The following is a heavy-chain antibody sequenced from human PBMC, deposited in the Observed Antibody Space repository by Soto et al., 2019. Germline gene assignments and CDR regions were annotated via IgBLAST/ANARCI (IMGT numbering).Heavy chain of an antibody. CDR3: ARYYRGSGRYFFDY. J-gene: IGHJ4*02. Sequence: GGSLRLSCVASGFTFISSFMGWIRQAPGKGLEWVANINQDGGVTYYVDSVEGRFTISRDNTKDSLYLQTNSLRDEDTAIYYCARYYRGSGRYFFDYWGQGTLVTVSS. V-gene: IGHV3-7*03. CDR1: GFTFISSF. CDR2: INQDGGVT. D-gene: IGHD6-19*01.